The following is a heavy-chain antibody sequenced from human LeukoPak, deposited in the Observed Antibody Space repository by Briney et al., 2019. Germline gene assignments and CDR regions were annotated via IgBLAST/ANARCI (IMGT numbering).Heavy chain of an antibody. D-gene: IGHD1-14*01. J-gene: IGHJ5*02. CDR2: IYHSGST. V-gene: IGHV4-38-2*02. Sequence: SETLSLTCTLSGYSISSGYYWGWIRQPPGKGLEWIGSIYHSGSTYHNPSLKSRVTISVDTSKNQFSLKLSSVTAADTAVYYCAIVPTDNWFDPWGQGTLVTVSS. CDR1: GYSISSGYY. CDR3: AIVPTDNWFDP.